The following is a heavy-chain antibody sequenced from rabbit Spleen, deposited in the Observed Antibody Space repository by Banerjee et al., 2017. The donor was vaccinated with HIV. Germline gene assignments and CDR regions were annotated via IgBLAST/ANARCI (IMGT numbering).Heavy chain of an antibody. CDR3: ARDLAGIISWKIGL. V-gene: IGHV1S45*01. CDR2: INIITNRA. D-gene: IGHD4-1*01. CDR1: GLDFSVGDV. J-gene: IGHJ4*01. Sequence: QQQVVESGGGLVKPGASLTLSCKASGLDFSVGDVMCWVRQAPGKGLEWIGCINIITNRAADANWASGRFTFSKTSSTTVTLQTTSLTAADTATYFGARDLAGIISWKIGLWGPGTLVTVS.